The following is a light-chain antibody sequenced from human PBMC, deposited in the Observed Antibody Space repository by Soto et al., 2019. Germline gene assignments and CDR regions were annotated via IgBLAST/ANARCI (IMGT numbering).Light chain of an antibody. CDR1: SSEVGGYNY. J-gene: IGLJ1*01. Sequence: SARTPPPSVTEAPGQAITIVCTVTSSEVGGYNYVSWYQQHPGKAPKRMIYDVSNPPSGVSNRFSGSKSGNTASLTISGFLREDQVVYDCSSYTSSSALHVLGPGTNVTVL. V-gene: IGLV2-14*01. CDR2: DVS. CDR3: SSYTSSSALHV.